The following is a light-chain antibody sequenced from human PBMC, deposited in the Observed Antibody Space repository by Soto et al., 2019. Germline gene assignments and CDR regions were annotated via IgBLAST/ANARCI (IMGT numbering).Light chain of an antibody. V-gene: IGKV3-20*01. J-gene: IGKJ1*01. CDR2: AAS. CDR3: HHYGTAWT. Sequence: EIVLTQSPGTLSLSPGERATLSCRASQSVSSSFLAWYQQKPGQAPRLLISAASSRATGIPDRFSGSGSGTDFTLSISRLEPEDFAVYYCHHYGTAWTFGQGTKVEI. CDR1: QSVSSSF.